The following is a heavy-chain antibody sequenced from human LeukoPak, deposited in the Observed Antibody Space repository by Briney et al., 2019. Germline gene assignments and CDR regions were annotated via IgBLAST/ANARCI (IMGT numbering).Heavy chain of an antibody. V-gene: IGHV4-59*01. D-gene: IGHD4-23*01. CDR2: IYHTGTT. CDR1: GDHIGSYY. J-gene: IGHJ3*02. Sequence: PSETLSLTCTVSGDHIGSYYWSWLRQSPGKGLEWIGYIYHTGTTNYSPSLRSRVTISLDKSKNEFSLKLRSVTAADTAVYYCARPRNFGNEPFDIWGQGTMVTVSS. CDR3: ARPRNFGNEPFDI.